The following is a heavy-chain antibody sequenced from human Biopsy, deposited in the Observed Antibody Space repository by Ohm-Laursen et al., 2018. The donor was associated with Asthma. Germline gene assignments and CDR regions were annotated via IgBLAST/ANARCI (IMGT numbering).Heavy chain of an antibody. CDR2: VFWSGST. J-gene: IGHJ6*02. CDR1: GAYIGTPDHH. V-gene: IGHV4-30-4*01. Sequence: SQTLSLTCTVSGAYIGTPDHHWAWIRQAPGKGLEWIGFVFWSGSTHYSRSLERRVSISIDTATNEFSMKLRSVTPADTAVYFCARVVSYGDIYFGIDVWGPGNTVVVS. D-gene: IGHD4-17*01. CDR3: ARVVSYGDIYFGIDV.